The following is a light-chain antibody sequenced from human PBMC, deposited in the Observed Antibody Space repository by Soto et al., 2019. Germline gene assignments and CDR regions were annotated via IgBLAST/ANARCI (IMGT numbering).Light chain of an antibody. CDR3: MQSTQLPPT. CDR2: EVS. V-gene: IGKV2D-29*02. CDR1: QRPLHSTGETF. J-gene: IGKJ5*01. Sequence: IVMTQSPLSLPVTPGEPASISRRSSQRPLHSTGETFLFWYLQKPGQSPQLLIYEVSTRVSGVPDRFSGSGSGTDLTLEISRVETDDVGIYYCMQSTQLPPTFGQGTRLEIK.